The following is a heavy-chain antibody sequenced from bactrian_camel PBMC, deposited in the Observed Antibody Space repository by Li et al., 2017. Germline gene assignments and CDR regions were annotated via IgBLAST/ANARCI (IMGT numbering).Heavy chain of an antibody. CDR2: AYTGVGYGRT. V-gene: IGHV3S1*01. CDR1: KYPTSTYC. D-gene: IGHD6*01. CDR3: VADGGGTWYPLRYEYYH. Sequence: VQLVESGGSSVQDGGSLKLSCIAAPKYPTSTYCMAWFRQGAGKQREAVATAYTGVGYGRTWYADSVKDRFTISRGGAKNTLYLQMNTLKPEDTAVYYCVADGGGTWYPLRYEYYHWGQGTQVTVS. J-gene: IGHJ4*01.